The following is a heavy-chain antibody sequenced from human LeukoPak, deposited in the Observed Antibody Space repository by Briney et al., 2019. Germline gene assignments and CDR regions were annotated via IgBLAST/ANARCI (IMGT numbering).Heavy chain of an antibody. D-gene: IGHD6-6*01. Sequence: GASVKVSCKASGYTFTGYYMHWVRQAPGQGLEWMGWINPNSGGTNYAQKFQGRVTMTRDTSISTAYMELSRLRSDDTAAYYCARVGSSSGTMFDYWGQGTLVTVSS. CDR3: ARVGSSSGTMFDY. CDR1: GYTFTGYY. V-gene: IGHV1-2*02. J-gene: IGHJ4*02. CDR2: INPNSGGT.